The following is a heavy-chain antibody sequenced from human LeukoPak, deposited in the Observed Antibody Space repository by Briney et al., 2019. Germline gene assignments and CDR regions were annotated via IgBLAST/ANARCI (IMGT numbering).Heavy chain of an antibody. CDR1: GYTFTSYY. D-gene: IGHD5-12*01. Sequence: SCKASGYTFTSYYMHWVRQAPGKGLEWVAILSHDGSKKYYADSVKGRFTISRDNSRNTLYLQMNGLRAEDTAVYYCARGLGGYNTVNYWGQGTLVTVSS. J-gene: IGHJ4*02. CDR2: LSHDGSKK. V-gene: IGHV3-30*04. CDR3: ARGLGGYNTVNY.